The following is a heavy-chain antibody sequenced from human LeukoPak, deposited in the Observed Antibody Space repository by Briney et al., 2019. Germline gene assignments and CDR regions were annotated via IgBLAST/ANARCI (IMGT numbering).Heavy chain of an antibody. D-gene: IGHD2-2*01. CDR2: RNPNSGNT. CDR3: ARGRRYCSSTSCSYYFDY. CDR1: GYTFTSYD. Sequence: ASVKVSCKASGYTFTSYDINWVRQATGQGLDGRGWRNPNSGNTGYAQKFQGRVTMTRNTSISTAYMELSSLRSEDTAVYYCARGRRYCSSTSCSYYFDYWGQGTLVTVSS. J-gene: IGHJ4*02. V-gene: IGHV1-8*01.